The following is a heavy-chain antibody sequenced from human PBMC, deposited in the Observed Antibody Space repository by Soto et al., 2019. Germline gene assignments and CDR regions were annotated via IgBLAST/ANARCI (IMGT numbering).Heavy chain of an antibody. J-gene: IGHJ4*02. CDR3: ARLYYYDSSGYQDY. Sequence: SVHGSCKASGGTFSSYAISWVRQAPGQGLEWMGGIIPIFGTANYAQKFQGRVTITADESTSTAYMELSSLRSEDTAVYYCARLYYYDSSGYQDYWGQGTLVTVSS. D-gene: IGHD3-22*01. CDR1: GGTFSSYA. V-gene: IGHV1-69*13. CDR2: IIPIFGTA.